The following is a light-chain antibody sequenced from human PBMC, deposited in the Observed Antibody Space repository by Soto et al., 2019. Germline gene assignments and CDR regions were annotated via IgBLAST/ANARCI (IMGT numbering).Light chain of an antibody. Sequence: EIVMTQFPATLSVSPGERAALSCRASQSVSSNLAWYQQKPGQAPRLLIYGASTRATGIPVRFSGSGSGTDFTLTISRLEPEDSAVYYCQQCSFSPRTFGQGTKV. J-gene: IGKJ1*01. CDR1: QSVSSN. CDR3: QQCSFSPRT. V-gene: IGKV3-15*01. CDR2: GAS.